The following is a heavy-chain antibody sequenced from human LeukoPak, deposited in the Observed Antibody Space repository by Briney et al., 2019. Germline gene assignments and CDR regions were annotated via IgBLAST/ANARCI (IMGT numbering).Heavy chain of an antibody. V-gene: IGHV1-8*03. CDR2: MNPNSGNT. J-gene: IGHJ4*02. Sequence: ASVKVSCKASGYTFTSYDINWVRQATGQGLEWMGWMNPNSGNTGYAQKFQGRVTITRNTSISTAYMELSSLRSEDTAVYYCAREHSSGWYKDYWGQGTLVTVSS. CDR3: AREHSSGWYKDY. D-gene: IGHD6-19*01. CDR1: GYTFTSYD.